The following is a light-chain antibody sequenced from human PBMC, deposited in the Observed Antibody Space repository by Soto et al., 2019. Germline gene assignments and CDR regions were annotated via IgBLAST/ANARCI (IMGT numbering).Light chain of an antibody. CDR2: WAS. J-gene: IGKJ1*01. Sequence: DIVMTQSPDSLAVSLGERATFNCKSSQSILDRSKNKYYLAWYQQKSGQPPKLLIYWASLRESGVPDRFTVSGSGTYFTRTIISLQAEDVAVYYCQQYFTSPCTFGQGTKVEF. CDR3: QQYFTSPCT. V-gene: IGKV4-1*01. CDR1: QSILDRSKNKYY.